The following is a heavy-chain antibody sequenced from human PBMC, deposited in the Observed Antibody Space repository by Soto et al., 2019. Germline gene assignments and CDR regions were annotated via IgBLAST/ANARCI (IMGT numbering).Heavy chain of an antibody. D-gene: IGHD5-12*01. CDR1: GFTFSSYS. J-gene: IGHJ4*02. CDR3: ARLERDGYNYGFDY. CDR2: ISSSSSTI. V-gene: IGHV3-48*02. Sequence: GGSLRLSCAASGFTFSSYSMNWVRQAPGKGLEWVSYISSSSSTIYYADSVKGRFTISRDYAKNSLYLQMNSLRDEDTAVYFCARLERDGYNYGFDYWGQGTLVTVSS.